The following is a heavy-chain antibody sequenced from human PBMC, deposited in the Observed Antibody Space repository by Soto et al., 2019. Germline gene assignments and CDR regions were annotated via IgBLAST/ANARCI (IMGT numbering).Heavy chain of an antibody. J-gene: IGHJ5*02. V-gene: IGHV1-2*04. D-gene: IGHD7-27*01. CDR3: ARGQLGIGGNNWFDP. CDR2: INPNSGGT. Sequence: ASVKVSCKASGYTFTDYYMHWVRQAPGQGLEWMGWINPNSGGTNYAQKFQGWVTMTRDTSISTAYMELSRLRSDDTAVYYCARGQLGIGGNNWFDPWGQGTLVTVSS. CDR1: GYTFTDYY.